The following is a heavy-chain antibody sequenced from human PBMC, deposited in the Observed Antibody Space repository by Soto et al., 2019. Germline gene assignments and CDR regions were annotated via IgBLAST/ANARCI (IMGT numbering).Heavy chain of an antibody. CDR2: IAPGNGNT. CDR1: GYTFTDYA. D-gene: IGHD2-21*01. J-gene: IGHJ4*02. Sequence: QVQLVQSGAEVKKPGASVKIFCKVSGYTFTDYAIHWVRQAPGQRLEWMGWIAPGNGNTKYSQNFQGRVTITRDTSATTAYMELISLRSEDTAVYYCAKGSRMWTPDYWGQGTLVTASS. V-gene: IGHV1-3*01. CDR3: AKGSRMWTPDY.